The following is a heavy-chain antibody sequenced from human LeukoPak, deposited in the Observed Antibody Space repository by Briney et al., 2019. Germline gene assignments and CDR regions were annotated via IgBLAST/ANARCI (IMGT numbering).Heavy chain of an antibody. CDR2: IGISSGNT. D-gene: IGHD5-12*01. CDR3: ARDHRYAFDN. Sequence: PGGSLRLSCAASGFNFIDYSMNWVRQAPGKGLEWISYIGISSGNTKYADSVKGRFTISRDNARNSLYLQMNSLRVEDTAVYYCARDHRYAFDNWGHGTLVTVSS. J-gene: IGHJ4*01. CDR1: GFNFIDYS. V-gene: IGHV3-48*01.